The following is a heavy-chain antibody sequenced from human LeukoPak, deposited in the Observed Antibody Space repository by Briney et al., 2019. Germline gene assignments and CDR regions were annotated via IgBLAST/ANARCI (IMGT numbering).Heavy chain of an antibody. J-gene: IGHJ5*02. Sequence: SETLSLTCAVYGGYFSGYYWSWIRQPPGKGLEWIGEINHSGSTNYNPSLKSRVTISVDTSKNQFSLKLSSVTAADTAVYYCARGITMIVVVFDPWGQGTLVTVSS. CDR1: GGYFSGYY. D-gene: IGHD3-22*01. V-gene: IGHV4-34*01. CDR2: INHSGST. CDR3: ARGITMIVVVFDP.